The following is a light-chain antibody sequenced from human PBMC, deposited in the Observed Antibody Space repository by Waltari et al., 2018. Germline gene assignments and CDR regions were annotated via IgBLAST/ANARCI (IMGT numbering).Light chain of an antibody. J-gene: IGKJ1*01. V-gene: IGKV3-15*01. Sequence: EIVVTQSPATLSLSPGERATLSCRASESVSTNVAWYQQKPGHPPRLLIYDSCTRATGIPASFSGSGSGTEFTLSISSLQSEDCAVYYCHHYKNWPPWTFGQGTKVEIK. CDR1: ESVSTN. CDR2: DSC. CDR3: HHYKNWPPWT.